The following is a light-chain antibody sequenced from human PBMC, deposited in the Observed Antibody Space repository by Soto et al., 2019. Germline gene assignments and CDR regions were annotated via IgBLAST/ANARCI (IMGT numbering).Light chain of an antibody. J-gene: IGKJ2*01. CDR2: DAS. V-gene: IGKV3-11*01. Sequence: EIVLTQSPATLSLSPGDRATLSCRASQSLSSSLAWYQQKPGQAPRLLIYDASNRATGIPARFSGSGSGTDFTRPISRLEPEDFAVYYCQQRSNWPGTFGQGTKLEIK. CDR3: QQRSNWPGT. CDR1: QSLSSS.